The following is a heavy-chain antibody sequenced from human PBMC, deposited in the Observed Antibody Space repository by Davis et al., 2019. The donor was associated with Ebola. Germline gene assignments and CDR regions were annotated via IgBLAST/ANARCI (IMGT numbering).Heavy chain of an antibody. CDR2: ISYDGSNK. V-gene: IGHV3-30*18. CDR3: AKDLIAVAGTRGYYYYGMDV. CDR1: GFTFSSYG. Sequence: PGGSLRLSCAAPGFTFSSYGMHWVRQAPGKGLEWVAVISYDGSNKYYADSVKGRFTISRDNSKNTLYLQMNSLRAEDTAVYYCAKDLIAVAGTRGYYYYGMDVWGQGTTVTVSS. J-gene: IGHJ6*02. D-gene: IGHD6-19*01.